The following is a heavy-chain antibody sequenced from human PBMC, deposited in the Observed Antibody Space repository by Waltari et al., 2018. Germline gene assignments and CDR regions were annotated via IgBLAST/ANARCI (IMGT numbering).Heavy chain of an antibody. V-gene: IGHV4-34*01. CDR2: INHSGST. Sequence: QVQLQQWGAGLLKPSETLSLTCAVYGGSFSGYYWSWIRQPPGKGLEWIGEINHSGSTNYNPSLKSRVTISVDTSKNQFSLKLSSVTAADTAVYYCARHGITGTTYYFDYWGQGTLVTVSS. J-gene: IGHJ4*02. D-gene: IGHD1-7*01. CDR1: GGSFSGYY. CDR3: ARHGITGTTYYFDY.